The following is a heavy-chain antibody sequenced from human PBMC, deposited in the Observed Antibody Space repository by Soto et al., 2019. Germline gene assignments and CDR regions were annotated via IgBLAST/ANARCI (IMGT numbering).Heavy chain of an antibody. CDR1: GFTFTSSA. CDR3: AAVRFLEWPPNH. D-gene: IGHD3-3*01. V-gene: IGHV1-58*01. CDR2: IVVGSGNT. Sequence: SVKVSCKASGFTFTSSAVQWVRQARGQRLEWIGWIVVGSGNTNYAQKFQERVTITRDMSTSTAYMELSSLRSEDTAVYYCAAVRFLEWPPNHWGQGTLVTASS. J-gene: IGHJ5*02.